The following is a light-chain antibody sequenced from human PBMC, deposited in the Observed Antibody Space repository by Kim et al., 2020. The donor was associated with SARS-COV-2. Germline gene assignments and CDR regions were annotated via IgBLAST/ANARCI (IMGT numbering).Light chain of an antibody. CDR1: QSVSSSY. CDR2: GAA. V-gene: IGKV3-20*01. CDR3: QQYGSSPPRT. Sequence: PGERATLSCRASQSVSSSYLAWYQQKPGQAPRLLIYGAASRATGIPDRFSGSGSGTDFTLTISRLEPEDFAVYYCQQYGSSPPRTFGQGTKVDIK. J-gene: IGKJ1*01.